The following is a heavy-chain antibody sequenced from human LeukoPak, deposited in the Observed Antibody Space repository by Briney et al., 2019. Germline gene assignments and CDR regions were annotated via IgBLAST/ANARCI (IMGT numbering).Heavy chain of an antibody. CDR1: GLTVSTNY. D-gene: IGHD3-22*01. CDR3: ARDLDYFDSSGSHRRRNYFDY. J-gene: IGHJ4*02. CDR2: INSDGST. V-gene: IGHV3-53*01. Sequence: SGGSLRLSCAASGLTVSTNYMSWVRQAPGKGLEWVSIINSDGSTYYADSVKGRFTISRDNYKNTLYLQMNSLRGEDTAMYYCARDLDYFDSSGSHRRRNYFDYWAREPWSPSPQ.